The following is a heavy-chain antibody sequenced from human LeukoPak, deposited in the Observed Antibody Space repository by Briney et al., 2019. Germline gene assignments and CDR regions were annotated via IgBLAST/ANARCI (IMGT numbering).Heavy chain of an antibody. CDR3: ARDLGDSSGPYGMDV. CDR2: INPNSGGT. D-gene: IGHD6-25*01. V-gene: IGHV1-2*02. J-gene: IGHJ6*02. CDR1: GYTFTGYY. Sequence: GASVKVSCKASGYTFTGYYMHWVRQAPGQGLEWMGWINPNSGGTNYAQKFQGRVTMTRDTSISTAYMELSRLRSDDTAVYYCARDLGDSSGPYGMDVWGQGTTVTVSS.